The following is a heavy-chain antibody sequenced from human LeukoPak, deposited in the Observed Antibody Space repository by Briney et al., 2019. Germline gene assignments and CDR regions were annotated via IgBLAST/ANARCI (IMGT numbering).Heavy chain of an antibody. CDR2: INPNSGGT. CDR3: ARDRGGSSSWYEGAFDI. CDR1: GYTFTGYY. J-gene: IGHJ3*02. Sequence: ASVKVSCKASGYTFTGYYMHWVRQAPGQGLEWMGWINPNSGGTNYAQKFQGRVTMTRDTSISTAYIELSRLRSDDTAVYYCARDRGGSSSWYEGAFDIWGQGTMVTVSS. D-gene: IGHD6-13*01. V-gene: IGHV1-2*02.